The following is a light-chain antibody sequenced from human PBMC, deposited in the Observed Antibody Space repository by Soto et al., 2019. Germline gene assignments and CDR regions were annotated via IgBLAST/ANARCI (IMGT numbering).Light chain of an antibody. Sequence: IHLTHSPSSLSASLGDIVTITCRASQTISRWLAWYQQKPGRAPKLLIYDASTLESGVPSRFSGSGSETEFTLTISRLQPDDFATYFCHSRAFGQGTRLEIK. CDR3: HSRA. J-gene: IGKJ5*01. CDR2: DAS. CDR1: QTISRW. V-gene: IGKV1-5*01.